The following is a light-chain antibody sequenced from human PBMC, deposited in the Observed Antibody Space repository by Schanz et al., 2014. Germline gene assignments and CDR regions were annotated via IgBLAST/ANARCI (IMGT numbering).Light chain of an antibody. CDR1: SSNVGAYNY. V-gene: IGLV2-14*01. CDR3: SSYTSSSTHNYV. CDR2: DVS. J-gene: IGLJ1*01. Sequence: QSALTQPASVSGSPGQSITVSCTGNSSNVGAYNYVSWYQQHPGKAPKLMIYDVSNRPSGVSNRFSGSKSGNTASLTISGLQAEDEADYYCSSYTSSSTHNYVFGSGTKLTVL.